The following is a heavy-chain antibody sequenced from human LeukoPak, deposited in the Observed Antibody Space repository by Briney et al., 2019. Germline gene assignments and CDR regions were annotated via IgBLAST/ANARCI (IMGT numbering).Heavy chain of an antibody. Sequence: AGGSLRLSCAVSGFMFSEYGMHWVRQAPGKGLEWVAFIRDDGSNKLFAESVEGRFTIYRDNSKNTVSLQMNSLRSEDTAVYYCAKDWGARGCCGDYFDYWGQGSLVTVSS. V-gene: IGHV3-30*02. CDR2: IRDDGSNK. D-gene: IGHD6-19*01. CDR3: AKDWGARGCCGDYFDY. CDR1: GFMFSEYG. J-gene: IGHJ4*02.